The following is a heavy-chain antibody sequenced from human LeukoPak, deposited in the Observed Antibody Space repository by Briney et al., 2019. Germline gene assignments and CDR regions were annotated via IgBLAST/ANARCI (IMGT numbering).Heavy chain of an antibody. J-gene: IGHJ4*02. D-gene: IGHD3-10*01. Sequence: PGGSLRLSCAASGFTFDDYGIHWVRQAPGRGLEWVSGIDWNSGALGYADSVKGRFTISRDNAKNSLYLQMNSLRAEDTALYYCLKDRAANLYGSGAFESWGQGTLVTVSS. CDR3: LKDRAANLYGSGAFES. V-gene: IGHV3-9*01. CDR2: IDWNSGAL. CDR1: GFTFDDYG.